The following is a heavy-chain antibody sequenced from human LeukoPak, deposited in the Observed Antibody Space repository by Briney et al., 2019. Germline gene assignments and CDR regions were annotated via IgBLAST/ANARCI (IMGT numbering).Heavy chain of an antibody. CDR2: IYYSGST. V-gene: IGHV4-59*12. D-gene: IGHD2-15*01. CDR1: GFTFSSYW. CDR3: ARDFYSTNNDYSHLYYMDV. Sequence: GSLRLSCAASGFTFSSYWMSWVRQPPGKGLEWIGYIYYSGSTYYNPSLKSRVTISIDTSKNQFSLKLNSVTAADTAVYYCARDFYSTNNDYSHLYYMDVWGKGTTVTVSS. J-gene: IGHJ6*03.